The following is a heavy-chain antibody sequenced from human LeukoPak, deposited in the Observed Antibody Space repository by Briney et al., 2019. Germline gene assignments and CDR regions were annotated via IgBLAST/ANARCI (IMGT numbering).Heavy chain of an antibody. Sequence: GGSLRLSCAASGFAFSSYDMHWVRQASGKGLEWVSGIGAFGDTYYGVAVRGRFTISRDKAKNSLYLQMNSLRAEDTAVYYCARDHNWGQGTLVTVSS. CDR1: GFAFSSYD. V-gene: IGHV3-13*01. J-gene: IGHJ4*02. CDR2: IGAFGDT. CDR3: ARDHN.